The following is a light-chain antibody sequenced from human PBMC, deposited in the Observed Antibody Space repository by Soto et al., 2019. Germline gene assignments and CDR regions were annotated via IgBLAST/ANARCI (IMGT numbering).Light chain of an antibody. J-gene: IGLJ2*01. CDR2: VNN. V-gene: IGLV1-44*01. Sequence: QSVLTQPPSASGTPGQRVTISCSGSSSNIGSETVNWYQHLPGTAPKLLIYVNNQRPSGVPDRFSGSKSGTSASLAIRGLQSEDEADYFFAAWDDSLKRVVFGGGTQLTVL. CDR1: SSNIGSET. CDR3: AAWDDSLKRVV.